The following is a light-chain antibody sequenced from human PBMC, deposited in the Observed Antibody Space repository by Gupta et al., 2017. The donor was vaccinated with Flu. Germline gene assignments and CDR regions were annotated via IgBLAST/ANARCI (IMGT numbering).Light chain of an antibody. CDR1: QSISIW. CDR2: KAS. V-gene: IGKV1-5*03. J-gene: IGKJ1*01. Sequence: DIQMTQSPSTLSASVGDRVTITCRASQSISIWLAWYQQKPRKVPKLLIYKASSLESGVPSRFSGSGSGTEFTLTISSLQPDDFATYYCQRYDSLWTFGQGTRVEIK. CDR3: QRYDSLWT.